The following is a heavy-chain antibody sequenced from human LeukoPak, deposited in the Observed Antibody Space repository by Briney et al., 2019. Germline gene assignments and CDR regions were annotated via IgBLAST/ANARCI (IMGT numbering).Heavy chain of an antibody. Sequence: PSETLSLTCTVSGGSISSSSYYWGWIRQPPGKGLEWIGSIYYSGSTYYNPSLKSRVTISVDTSKNQFSLKLSSVTAADTAVYYCAKDPTDFDSSGQTYFDYWGQGTLVTVSS. V-gene: IGHV4-39*07. J-gene: IGHJ4*02. CDR1: GGSISSSSYY. CDR2: IYYSGST. CDR3: AKDPTDFDSSGQTYFDY. D-gene: IGHD3-22*01.